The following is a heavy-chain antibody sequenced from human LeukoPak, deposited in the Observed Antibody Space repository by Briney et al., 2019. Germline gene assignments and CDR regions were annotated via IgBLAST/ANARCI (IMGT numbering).Heavy chain of an antibody. J-gene: IGHJ4*02. Sequence: SVKVSCKASGGTFSSYAISWVRQAPGQGLEWMGGIIPIFGTANYAQKFQGRVTITADESTGTAYMELSSLRSEDTAVYYCARDSVYQLLSIHIVGATSFDYWGQGTLVTVSS. CDR2: IIPIFGTA. V-gene: IGHV1-69*13. CDR3: ARDSVYQLLSIHIVGATSFDY. CDR1: GGTFSSYA. D-gene: IGHD1-26*01.